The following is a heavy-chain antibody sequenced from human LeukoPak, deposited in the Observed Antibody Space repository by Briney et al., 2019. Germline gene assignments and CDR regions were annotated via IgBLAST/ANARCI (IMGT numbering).Heavy chain of an antibody. CDR1: GGSISSYY. D-gene: IGHD6-13*01. Sequence: SETLSLTRTVSGGSISSYYWSWLRQPPGKGLEWLGYIYSSGSTNYNPSLKSRVTISVDTSKNQFSLKLSSVTAADTALYYCARHVYSSSWQGAFDIWGQGTMVTVSS. CDR2: IYSSGST. J-gene: IGHJ3*02. CDR3: ARHVYSSSWQGAFDI. V-gene: IGHV4-59*08.